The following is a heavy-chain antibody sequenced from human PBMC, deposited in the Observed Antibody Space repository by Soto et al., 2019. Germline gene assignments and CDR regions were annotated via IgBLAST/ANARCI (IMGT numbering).Heavy chain of an antibody. Sequence: QVQLEQSGAEVKKPGSSVKVSCKASGGTFSNSAISWVRQAPGQGLEWMGGIIPIFRTPDYAQKFQGRVTGTADESTSTAYMELSGLRSDDTAVYYCATDRDRPQLGGNYYYILDVWGQGTTVTVSS. CDR2: IIPIFRTP. CDR3: ATDRDRPQLGGNYYYILDV. J-gene: IGHJ6*02. D-gene: IGHD3-3*02. CDR1: GGTFSNSA. V-gene: IGHV1-69*12.